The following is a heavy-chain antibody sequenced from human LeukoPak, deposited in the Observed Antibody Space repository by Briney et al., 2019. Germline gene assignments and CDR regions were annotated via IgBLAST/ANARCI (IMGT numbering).Heavy chain of an antibody. D-gene: IGHD2-2*01. J-gene: IGHJ6*04. CDR3: ARAMEGRYCSSTSCYGSYYYYYGMDV. CDR2: INTNTGNP. CDR1: GYTFTSYA. V-gene: IGHV7-4-1*01. Sequence: ASVKVSCKASGYTFTSYAMNWVRQAPGQGLEWMGWINTNTGNPTYAQGFTGRFVFSLDTSVSTACLQICSLKAEDTAVYYCARAMEGRYCSSTSCYGSYYYYYGMDVWGKGTTVTVSS.